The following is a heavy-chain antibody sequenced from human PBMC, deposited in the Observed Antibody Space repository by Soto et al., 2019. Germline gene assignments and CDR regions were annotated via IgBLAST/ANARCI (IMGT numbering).Heavy chain of an antibody. Sequence: QLQLQESGSGLVKPSQTLSLTCAVSGGSISSGNSYAWSWIRQPPGKGLEWIGSISHTGSTSCIPSLKGRVTMSVDKSKNQFSLKLSSVTAADMAVYYFARAVAPYLGTWFDPWGQGSLVIVSS. J-gene: IGHJ5*02. CDR1: GGSISSGNSYA. CDR3: ARAVAPYLGTWFDP. V-gene: IGHV4-30-2*01. D-gene: IGHD1-1*01. CDR2: ISHTGST.